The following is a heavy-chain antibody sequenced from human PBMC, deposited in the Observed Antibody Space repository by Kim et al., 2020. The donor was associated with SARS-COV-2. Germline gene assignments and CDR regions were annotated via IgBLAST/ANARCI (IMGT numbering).Heavy chain of an antibody. J-gene: IGHJ4*02. CDR3: ARGTGWVQF. V-gene: IGHV4-59*12. CDR2: MYYSGST. Sequence: SETLSHTCSVSGGSISGYYWGWIRQPPGKGLEWIGYMYYSGSTNYNPSLKSRVTISVDTSRNQFSLKLSSVTASDTAVYYCARGTGWVQFWGQGTLVTVSS. D-gene: IGHD1-1*01. CDR1: GGSISGYY.